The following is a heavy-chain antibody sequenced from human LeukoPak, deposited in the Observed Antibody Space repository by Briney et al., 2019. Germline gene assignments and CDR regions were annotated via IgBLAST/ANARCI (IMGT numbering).Heavy chain of an antibody. D-gene: IGHD3-10*01. CDR2: IYYRVTS. CDR1: GDSISTYY. J-gene: IGHJ4*02. CDR3: ARAVGGDGSGSL. Sequence: SGTLSLTCTVSGDSISTYYWSWVRQPPGKGREWIGYIYYRVTSDYNPSLKSRVTMSVDMSTRQISLKLSSVTAADTAVYYCARAVGGDGSGSLWGPGTLVTVSS. V-gene: IGHV4-59*01.